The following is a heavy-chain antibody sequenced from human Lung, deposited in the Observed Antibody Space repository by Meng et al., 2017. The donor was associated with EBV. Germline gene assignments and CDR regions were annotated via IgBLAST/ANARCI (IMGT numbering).Heavy chain of an antibody. CDR2: ISGDNGNT. D-gene: IGHD2-15*01. Sequence: LVQSAAEVTNPGTSLTLSCKPSGYSFTAHAIHWVRQAPGQSLEWMGWISGDNGNTRYSQKFQGRVTITRGPSARTAYMELNSLRSEDTAVYYCASHLLGYCSGGICYSSEWGQGTLVTVSS. CDR3: ASHLLGYCSGGICYSSE. V-gene: IGHV1-3*01. CDR1: GYSFTAHA. J-gene: IGHJ4*02.